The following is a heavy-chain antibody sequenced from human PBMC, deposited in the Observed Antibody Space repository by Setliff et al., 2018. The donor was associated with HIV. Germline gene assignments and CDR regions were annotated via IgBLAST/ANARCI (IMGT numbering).Heavy chain of an antibody. CDR3: ARGSAYWDFDY. CDR2: ISTYNGNT. V-gene: IGHV1-18*01. J-gene: IGHJ4*02. D-gene: IGHD2-8*02. Sequence: ASVKVSCKASGYTFTSYGITWVRQAPGQGLEWMGWISTYNGNTHYAQKLQGRVTMTTDTSTSTAYMELSSLRYDDTAVYYCARGSAYWDFDYWGQGTLVTVSS. CDR1: GYTFTSYG.